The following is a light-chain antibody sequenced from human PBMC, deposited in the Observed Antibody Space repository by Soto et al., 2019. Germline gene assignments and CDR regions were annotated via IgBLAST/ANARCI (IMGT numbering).Light chain of an antibody. Sequence: QSALTQPRSVSGSPGQSVTVSCTGSSSDVGGYNYVSWYQQHPGKAPKLLISDVANRASGISNRFSGSKSGNTASLTISGLQAEDEADYYCSSYTTTSSVVFGGGTKLTVL. J-gene: IGLJ2*01. CDR3: SSYTTTSSVV. V-gene: IGLV2-14*01. CDR1: SSDVGGYNY. CDR2: DVA.